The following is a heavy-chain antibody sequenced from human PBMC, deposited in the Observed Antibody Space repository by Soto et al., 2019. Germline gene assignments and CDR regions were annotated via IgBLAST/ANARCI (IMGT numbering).Heavy chain of an antibody. CDR1: GYTFTSYD. Sequence: QVQLVQSGAEVKKPGASVKVSCKASGYTFTSYDINWVRQATGQGLEWMGWMNPNSGNTGYAQKFQGRATMTRNTSISTAYMELSSLRSEDTAVYYCASGRNFGWNRYYWFDPWGQGTLVTVSS. CDR3: ASGRNFGWNRYYWFDP. V-gene: IGHV1-8*01. CDR2: MNPNSGNT. D-gene: IGHD3-9*01. J-gene: IGHJ5*02.